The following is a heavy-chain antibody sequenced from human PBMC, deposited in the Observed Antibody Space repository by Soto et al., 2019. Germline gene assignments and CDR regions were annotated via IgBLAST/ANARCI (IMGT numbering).Heavy chain of an antibody. CDR1: VFTFSSYA. CDR2: ISGSGGST. D-gene: IGHD6-13*01. V-gene: IGHV3-23*01. J-gene: IGHJ6*02. CDR3: AKDLIAAAGSSYYYGMDV. Sequence: EVQLLESGGGLVQPGGSLRLSCAASVFTFSSYAMSWVRQAPGKGLEWVSAISGSGGSTYYADSVKGRFTISRDNSKNTLYLQMNSLRAEDTAVYYCAKDLIAAAGSSYYYGMDVWGQGATVTVSS.